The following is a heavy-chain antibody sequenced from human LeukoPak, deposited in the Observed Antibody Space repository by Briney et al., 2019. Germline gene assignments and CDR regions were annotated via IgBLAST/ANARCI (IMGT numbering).Heavy chain of an antibody. Sequence: PSETLSLTCAVYGGSFSGYYWSWIRQPPGKGLEWIGEINHSGSTNYNPSLKSRVTISVDTSKNQFSLKLSSVTAADTAVYYCARTTAVTYYDFWSGYYPTDNWFDPWGQGTLVTVSS. CDR3: ARTTAVTYYDFWSGYYPTDNWFDP. CDR1: GGSFSGYY. J-gene: IGHJ5*02. V-gene: IGHV4-34*01. D-gene: IGHD3-3*01. CDR2: INHSGST.